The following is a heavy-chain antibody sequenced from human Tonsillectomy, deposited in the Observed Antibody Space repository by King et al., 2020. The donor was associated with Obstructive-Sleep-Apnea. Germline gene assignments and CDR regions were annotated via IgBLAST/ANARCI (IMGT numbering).Heavy chain of an antibody. CDR1: GFTFSSYG. J-gene: IGHJ6*02. Sequence: VQLVESGGGVVQPGRSLRLSCAASGFTFSSYGMHWVRQAPGKGLEWVAVISYDGSNKYYADSVEGRFTIPRDNSKNTLYLQMNSLRAEDTAVYYCANVDTAMSYYYYGMDVWGQGTTVTVSS. CDR3: ANVDTAMSYYYYGMDV. V-gene: IGHV3-30*18. D-gene: IGHD5-18*01. CDR2: ISYDGSNK.